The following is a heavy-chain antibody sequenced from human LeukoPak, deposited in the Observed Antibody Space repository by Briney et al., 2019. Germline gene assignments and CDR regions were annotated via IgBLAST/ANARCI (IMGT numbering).Heavy chain of an antibody. CDR2: ISYDGSNK. CDR3: AKVGYSSSWHPPNQTTRDY. J-gene: IGHJ4*02. Sequence: PGGSLRLSCAASGFTFSSYGMHWVRQAPGKGLEWVAVISYDGSNKYYADSVKGRFTISRDNSKNTLYLQMNSLRAEDTAVYYCAKVGYSSSWHPPNQTTRDYWGQGTLVTVSS. D-gene: IGHD6-13*01. CDR1: GFTFSSYG. V-gene: IGHV3-30*18.